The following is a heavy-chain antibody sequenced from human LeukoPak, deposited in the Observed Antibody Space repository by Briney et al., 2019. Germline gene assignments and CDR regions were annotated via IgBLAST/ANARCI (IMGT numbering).Heavy chain of an antibody. CDR2: ISERGDNT. CDR3: ARDWGRVSLLDY. V-gene: IGHV3-23*01. D-gene: IGHD3-16*01. J-gene: IGHJ4*02. Sequence: GGSLRLSCAVSGFTFAGHGMSWVRQAPGKGLEWVSGISERGDNTYYADSVKGRFTISRDNDKNSLYLQMNSLRVEDTAVYYCARDWGRVSLLDYWGQGTLVTVSS. CDR1: GFTFAGHG.